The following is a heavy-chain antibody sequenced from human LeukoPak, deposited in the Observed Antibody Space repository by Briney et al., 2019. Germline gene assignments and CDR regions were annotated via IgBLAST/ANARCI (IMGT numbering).Heavy chain of an antibody. CDR3: ATLDSTKSVF. J-gene: IGHJ1*01. CDR2: IRQDGSEE. CDR1: EFRFGRDW. Sequence: GGSLRLSCVASEFRFGRDWISWVRQAPGKGLEWVACIRQDGSEEYYVGSVRGRFTVSVDNGKNSLYLQMNSLRAEDTARYYCATLDSTKSVFWGRGTAVTVSS. V-gene: IGHV3-7*01. D-gene: IGHD2-2*01.